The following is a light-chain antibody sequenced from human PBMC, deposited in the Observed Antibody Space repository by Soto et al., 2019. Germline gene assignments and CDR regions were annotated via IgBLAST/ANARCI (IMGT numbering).Light chain of an antibody. CDR1: QSVTNY. Sequence: EIFFTQSPIILSPAPRDTATISCRASQSVTNYIAWYQQRPGQAPRLLIYDASNRATGVPARFSGSGSGTDFTLTIRDLEPAEFGLYYCQQRSEWTIKFGQGTRLEIK. CDR2: DAS. J-gene: IGKJ5*01. V-gene: IGKV3-11*01. CDR3: QQRSEWTIK.